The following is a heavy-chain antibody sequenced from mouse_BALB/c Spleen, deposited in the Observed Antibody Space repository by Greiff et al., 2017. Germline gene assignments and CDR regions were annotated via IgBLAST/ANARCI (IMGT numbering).Heavy chain of an antibody. V-gene: IGHV1-74*01. CDR1: GYTFTSYW. CDR2: IDPANGNT. CDR3: ARDRYDAMDY. D-gene: IGHD2-14*01. Sequence: QVQLQQPGAELVKPGASVKLSCKASGYTFTSYWMHWVKQRPGQGLQWIGRIDPANGNTKYDPKFQGKATITADTSSNTAYLQLSSLTSEDTAVYYCARDRYDAMDYWGQGTSVTVSS. J-gene: IGHJ4*01.